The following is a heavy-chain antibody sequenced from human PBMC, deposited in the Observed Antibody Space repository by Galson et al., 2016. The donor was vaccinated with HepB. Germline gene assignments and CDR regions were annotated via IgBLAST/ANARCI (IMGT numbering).Heavy chain of an antibody. CDR3: AKCAYSYGNDAFDV. V-gene: IGHV3-33*06. CDR1: GFIFRTYG. CDR2: IWKDGSNK. J-gene: IGHJ3*01. Sequence: SLRLSCAASGFIFRTYGMHWVRQAPGKGLEWVALIWKDGSNKYYADSVKGRFTISRDNSNNRLSLQMNSLRAEDTAIYYCAKCAYSYGNDAFDVWGQGTMVTVSP. D-gene: IGHD5-18*01.